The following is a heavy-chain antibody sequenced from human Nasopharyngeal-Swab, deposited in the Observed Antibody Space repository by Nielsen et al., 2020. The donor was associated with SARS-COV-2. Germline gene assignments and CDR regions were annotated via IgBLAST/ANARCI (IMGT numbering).Heavy chain of an antibody. D-gene: IGHD3-16*01. CDR2: ISGGGGVT. V-gene: IGHV3-23*01. Sequence: WIRQPPGKGLEWVSGISGGGGVTTYADSVKGRFTISRDNSKNTLYLQMNSLRAEDTAVYYCGGVDFDSWGQGTLVTVSS. J-gene: IGHJ4*02. CDR3: GGVDFDS.